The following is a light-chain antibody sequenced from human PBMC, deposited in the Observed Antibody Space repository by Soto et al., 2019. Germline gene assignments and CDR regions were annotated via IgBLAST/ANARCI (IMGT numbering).Light chain of an antibody. V-gene: IGKV1-39*01. J-gene: IGKJ1*01. CDR3: QQSYSSPWT. Sequence: DIQMTQSPSSLSASVGDSVTISCRASQSISRYLNWYQQEPGKAPKFLIYAASSLQRGVPSRFSGSGSGTDFTLTISSLQPEDFATYYCQQSYSSPWTFGQGTKV. CDR1: QSISRY. CDR2: AAS.